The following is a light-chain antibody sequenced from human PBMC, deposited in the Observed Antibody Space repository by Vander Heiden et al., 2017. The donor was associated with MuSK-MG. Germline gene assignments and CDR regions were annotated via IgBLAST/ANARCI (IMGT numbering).Light chain of an antibody. CDR1: QSVNSRY. CDR3: QQDGNAPLT. J-gene: IGKJ4*01. CDR2: GAS. Sequence: ELVLTLSPGTLSLSPGERATLSCRASQSVNSRYLAWYQQKPGQAPRLLIYGASSRANGIPDRFSGGGSGTDFTLTITRLEPEDFAGYYCQQDGNAPLTFGGGTKVEIK. V-gene: IGKV3-20*01.